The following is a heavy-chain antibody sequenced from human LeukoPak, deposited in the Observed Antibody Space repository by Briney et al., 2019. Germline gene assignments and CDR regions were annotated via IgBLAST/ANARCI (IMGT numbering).Heavy chain of an antibody. CDR2: VYTSGST. V-gene: IGHV4-4*07. D-gene: IGHD6-19*01. CDR1: GGSISSSY. J-gene: IGHJ6*03. Sequence: SETLSLTCTVSGGSISSSYWSWIRQPAGKGLEWIGRVYTSGSTNYNPSLKSRVTMSVDTSKNQFSLKLSSVTAADTAVYYCARDRDYSSSGPLYYHYYMDVWGKGTTVTVPS. CDR3: ARDRDYSSSGPLYYHYYMDV.